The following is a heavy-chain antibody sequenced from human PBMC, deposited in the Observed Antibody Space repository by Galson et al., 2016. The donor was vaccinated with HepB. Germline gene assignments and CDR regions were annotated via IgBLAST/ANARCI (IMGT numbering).Heavy chain of an antibody. Sequence: SLRLSCAASGFTFSSFTMHWVRRAPGTGLERLALVSPDGDKGYYADSVKGRLSISRDNSRNTLYLHINSLRPDDTATYFCARARVVTGIYDAFNVWGQGTVVTVA. CDR2: VSPDGDKG. J-gene: IGHJ3*01. V-gene: IGHV3-30*04. CDR1: GFTFSSFT. CDR3: ARARVVTGIYDAFNV. D-gene: IGHD2-21*02.